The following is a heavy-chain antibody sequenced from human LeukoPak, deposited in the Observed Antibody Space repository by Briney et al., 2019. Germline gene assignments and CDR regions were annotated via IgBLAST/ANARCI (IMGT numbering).Heavy chain of an antibody. CDR3: AILSGGSRGYFDY. CDR1: GYTFTGYY. J-gene: IGHJ4*02. Sequence: ASVKVSCKASGYTFTGYYMHWVRQAPGQGLEWMGWINPNSGGTNYAQKFQGRVTMTRDTSISTAYMELSSLRSEDMAVYYCAILSGGSRGYFDYWGQGTLVTVSS. D-gene: IGHD2-15*01. CDR2: INPNSGGT. V-gene: IGHV1-2*02.